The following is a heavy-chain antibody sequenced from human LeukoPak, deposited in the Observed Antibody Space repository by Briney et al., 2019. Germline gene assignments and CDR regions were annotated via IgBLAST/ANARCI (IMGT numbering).Heavy chain of an antibody. V-gene: IGHV4-59*08. CDR3: ARHGSSYSFGC. J-gene: IGHJ4*02. CDR2: ITYSGST. CDR1: GGSISGYY. Sequence: SETLSLTCTVSGGSISGYYWSWIRQHPGKGLEWIDYITYSGSTNYNPSLKSRVTMSVDTSKNQFSLRLSSVTAADTAVYYCARHGSSYSFGCWGQGTLVTVSS. D-gene: IGHD6-13*01.